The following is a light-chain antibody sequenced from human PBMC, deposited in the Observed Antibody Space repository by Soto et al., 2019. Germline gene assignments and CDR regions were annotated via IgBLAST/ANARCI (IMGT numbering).Light chain of an antibody. Sequence: DIQMTQSPSTLSASVGDRVTITCRASQSISSWLAWYQQKPGKAPKLLTYDASSLESGVPSRFSGSGSGKEFTLTISSLQPADFATYYCQQYHGSSRTFGQGTKVDIK. CDR3: QQYHGSSRT. CDR1: QSISSW. J-gene: IGKJ1*01. V-gene: IGKV1-5*01. CDR2: DAS.